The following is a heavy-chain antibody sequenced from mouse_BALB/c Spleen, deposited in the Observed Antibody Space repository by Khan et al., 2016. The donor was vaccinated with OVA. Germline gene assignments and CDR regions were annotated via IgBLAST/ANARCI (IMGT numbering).Heavy chain of an antibody. Sequence: EVELVESGGDLVKPGGSLKLSCAASGFTFSTYGMSWVRQTPDKRLEWVATISSGGHYTYYPDSVKGRFTISRDNAKNSLYLQMTSLKSEDIAIYYCARLAYYYNSEGFAYWGQGTLVTVSA. CDR3: ARLAYYYNSEGFAY. J-gene: IGHJ3*01. CDR1: GFTFSTYG. V-gene: IGHV5-6*01. D-gene: IGHD1-1*01. CDR2: ISSGGHYT.